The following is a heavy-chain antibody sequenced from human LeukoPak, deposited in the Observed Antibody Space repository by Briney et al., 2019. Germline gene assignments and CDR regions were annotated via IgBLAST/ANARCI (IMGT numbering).Heavy chain of an antibody. V-gene: IGHV4-59*12. D-gene: IGHD2-15*01. Sequence: SETLSLTCTVSGGSISSYYWSWIRQPPGKGLEWIGYIYYSGSTNYNPSLKSRVTISVDKSKNQFSLKLSSVTAADTAVYYCARSGGSRRGDYWGQGTLVTVSS. CDR3: ARSGGSRRGDY. CDR1: GGSISSYY. J-gene: IGHJ4*02. CDR2: IYYSGST.